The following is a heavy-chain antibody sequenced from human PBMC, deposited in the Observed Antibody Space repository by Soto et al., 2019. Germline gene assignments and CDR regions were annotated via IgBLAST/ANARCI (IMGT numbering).Heavy chain of an antibody. Sequence: EVQLVESGGDLVQPGGSLRLSCAASGFTFNNYAMRWLRQASGKGLEWVSAIGSSGDDTYYADSVKGRFTISRDNSKNTIYLQMNSLKVEDTAVYYCAKDAYDSSGYKRPKYCMDVWGQGTTVTVSS. D-gene: IGHD3-22*01. CDR2: IGSSGDDT. CDR3: AKDAYDSSGYKRPKYCMDV. J-gene: IGHJ6*02. CDR1: GFTFNNYA. V-gene: IGHV3-23*04.